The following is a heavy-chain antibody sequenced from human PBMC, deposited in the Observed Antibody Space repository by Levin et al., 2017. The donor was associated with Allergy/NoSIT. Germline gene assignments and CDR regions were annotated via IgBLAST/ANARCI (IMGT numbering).Heavy chain of an antibody. Sequence: SVKVSCKASGGTFSSYAISWVRQAPGQGLEWMGGIIPIFGTANYAQKFQGRVTITADESTSTAYMELSSLRSEDTAVYYCARDNRVSSGFDYWGQGTLVTVSS. D-gene: IGHD6-19*01. V-gene: IGHV1-69*13. CDR2: IIPIFGTA. CDR3: ARDNRVSSGFDY. CDR1: GGTFSSYA. J-gene: IGHJ4*02.